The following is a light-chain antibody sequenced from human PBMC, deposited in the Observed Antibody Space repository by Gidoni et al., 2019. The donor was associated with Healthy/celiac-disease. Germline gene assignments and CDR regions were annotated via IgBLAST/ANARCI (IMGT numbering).Light chain of an antibody. V-gene: IGKV1-8*01. CDR2: AAS. CDR3: QQYYSYPRKLT. Sequence: ITCRASQGISSYLAWYQQKPGKAPKLLIYAASTLQSGVPSRFSGSGSGTDFTLTISCLLSEDFATYYCQQYYSYPRKLTFGGGTKVDIK. J-gene: IGKJ4*01. CDR1: QGISSY.